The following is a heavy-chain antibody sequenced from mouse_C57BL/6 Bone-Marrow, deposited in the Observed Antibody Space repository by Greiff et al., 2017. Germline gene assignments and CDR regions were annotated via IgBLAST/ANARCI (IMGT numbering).Heavy chain of an antibody. J-gene: IGHJ2*01. CDR3: ARGSPTMITTYFDY. CDR1: GFTFSSYA. CDR2: ISDGGSYT. D-gene: IGHD2-4*01. Sequence: EVQLVESGGGLVKPRGSLKLSCAASGFTFSSYAMSWVRQTPEKRLEWVATISDGGSYTYYPDNVKGRFTISRDNAKNNLYLQMSHLKSEDTAMYYCARGSPTMITTYFDYWGQGTTLTVSS. V-gene: IGHV5-4*01.